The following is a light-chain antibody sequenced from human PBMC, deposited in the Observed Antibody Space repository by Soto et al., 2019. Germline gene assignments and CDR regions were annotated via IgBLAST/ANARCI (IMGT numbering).Light chain of an antibody. Sequence: EIVLTQSPGTLSLSPGERATLSCRASQSVSSSFLAWYQQKPGQAPRLLIYGASSRATGIPDSFSGSGSGTDFTLTISRLEPEGFAVYYCQQYDSSPWTFGQGTKVEIK. V-gene: IGKV3-20*01. J-gene: IGKJ1*01. CDR1: QSVSSSF. CDR3: QQYDSSPWT. CDR2: GAS.